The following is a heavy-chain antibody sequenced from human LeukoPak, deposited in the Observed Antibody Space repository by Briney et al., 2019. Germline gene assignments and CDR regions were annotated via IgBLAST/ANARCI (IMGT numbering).Heavy chain of an antibody. CDR3: AKADLVRYFDWLSN. D-gene: IGHD3-9*01. J-gene: IGHJ4*02. Sequence: PGGSLRLSCAASGFTFSSYGMHWVRQAPGKGLEWVAVIWYDGSNKYYTDSVKGRFTISRDNSKNTLYLQINSLRAEDTAVYYCAKADLVRYFDWLSNWGQGTLVTVSS. CDR1: GFTFSSYG. V-gene: IGHV3-33*06. CDR2: IWYDGSNK.